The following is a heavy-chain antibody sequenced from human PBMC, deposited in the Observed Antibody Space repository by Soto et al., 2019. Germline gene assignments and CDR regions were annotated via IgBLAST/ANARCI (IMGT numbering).Heavy chain of an antibody. CDR3: AKDKGIVGATPHY. D-gene: IGHD1-26*01. J-gene: IGHJ4*02. Sequence: QVQLVESGGGVVQPGRSLRLSCAASGFTFSSYGMHWVRQALGKGLEWVAVISYDGSNKYYADSVKGRFTISRDNSKNTLYLQMNSLRAEDTAVYYCAKDKGIVGATPHYWGQGTLVTVSS. CDR1: GFTFSSYG. V-gene: IGHV3-30*18. CDR2: ISYDGSNK.